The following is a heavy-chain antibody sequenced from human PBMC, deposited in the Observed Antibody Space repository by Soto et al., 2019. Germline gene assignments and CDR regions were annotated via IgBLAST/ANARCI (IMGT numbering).Heavy chain of an antibody. CDR2: IKQDGSEK. Sequence: GGSLRLSCAASGFTFSSYWMSWVRQAPGKGLEWVANIKQDGSEKYYVDSVKGRFTISRDNAKNSLYLQMNSLRAEDTAVYYCARGSPGPSGYGDAFDIWGQGTMVTVSS. D-gene: IGHD3-3*01. J-gene: IGHJ3*02. CDR3: ARGSPGPSGYGDAFDI. CDR1: GFTFSSYW. V-gene: IGHV3-7*01.